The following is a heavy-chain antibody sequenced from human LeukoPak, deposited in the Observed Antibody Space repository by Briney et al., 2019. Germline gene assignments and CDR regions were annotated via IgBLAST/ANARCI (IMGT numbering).Heavy chain of an antibody. V-gene: IGHV4-59*01. CDR3: ARSRYYYDSSGYYPYC. D-gene: IGHD3-22*01. Sequence: PSEALSLTCTVSGGSINNYYWSWIRQPPGKGLEWIGYIYYSGSTDYNPSLKSRVTISVDTSKNQFSLKLSSVTAADTAVYYCARSRYYYDSSGYYPYCWGQGTLVTVSS. J-gene: IGHJ4*02. CDR1: GGSINNYY. CDR2: IYYSGST.